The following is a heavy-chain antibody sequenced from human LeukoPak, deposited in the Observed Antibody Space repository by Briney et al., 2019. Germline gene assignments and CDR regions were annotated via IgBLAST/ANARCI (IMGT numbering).Heavy chain of an antibody. Sequence: GGSLRLSCAASGFTFSNAWLSWVRQAPGKGLEWVGRTRNKANSYTTEYAASVKGRFTISRDDSKNSLYLQMNSLKTEDTAVYYCAHLAQDYWGQGTLVTVSS. CDR1: GFTFSNAW. V-gene: IGHV3-72*01. CDR2: TRNKANSYTT. J-gene: IGHJ4*02. CDR3: AHLAQDY.